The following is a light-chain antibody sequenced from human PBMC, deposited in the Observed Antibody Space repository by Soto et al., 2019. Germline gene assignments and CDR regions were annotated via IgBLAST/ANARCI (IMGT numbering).Light chain of an antibody. V-gene: IGKV3-20*01. Sequence: EIVLTQSPGTLSLSPGERATLSCRASQSVSSSYLARYQQKPGQAPRILIYGASSRATGIPDRFSGSGSGTDFTLTISRLEPEDFAVYYCQQYGSSPFTFGPGTKVDIK. J-gene: IGKJ3*01. CDR2: GAS. CDR1: QSVSSSY. CDR3: QQYGSSPFT.